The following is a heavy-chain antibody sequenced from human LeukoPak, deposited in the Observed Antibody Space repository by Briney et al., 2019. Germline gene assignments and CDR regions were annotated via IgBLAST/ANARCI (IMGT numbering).Heavy chain of an antibody. CDR1: GFTFSSQS. D-gene: IGHD4-23*01. V-gene: IGHV3-21*01. Sequence: PGGSLRLSCAASGFTFSSQSMNWVRQAPGKGLEWVSSISSTSRNIYYADSVKGRFTISRDNAKNSLNLQLNSLRAEDTAVYYCARGGFGGNPFDYWGQGTLVTVSS. J-gene: IGHJ4*02. CDR3: ARGGFGGNPFDY. CDR2: ISSTSRNI.